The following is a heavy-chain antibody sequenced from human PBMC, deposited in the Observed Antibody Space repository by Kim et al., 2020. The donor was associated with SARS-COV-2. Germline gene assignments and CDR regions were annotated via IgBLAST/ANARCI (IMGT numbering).Heavy chain of an antibody. J-gene: IGHJ4*02. V-gene: IGHV1-46*01. CDR2: INPSGGST. CDR3: ARGYNKIVVVPAATKEFDY. Sequence: ASVKVSCKASGYTFTSYYMHWVRQAPGQGLEWMGIINPSGGSTSYAQKFQGRVTMTRDTSTSTVYMELSSLRSEDTAVYYCARGYNKIVVVPAATKEFDYWGQGTLVTVSS. CDR1: GYTFTSYY. D-gene: IGHD2-2*01.